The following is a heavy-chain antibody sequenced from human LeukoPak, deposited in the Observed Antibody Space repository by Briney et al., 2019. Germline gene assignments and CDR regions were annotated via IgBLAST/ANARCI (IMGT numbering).Heavy chain of an antibody. J-gene: IGHJ3*02. Sequence: SETLSLTCTVSGGSISSGSYYWSWIRQPAGKGLEWIGRIYTSGSTNYNPSLKSRVTISVDTSKNQFSLKLSSVTAADTAVYYCARAPLRCFPEENAFDIWGQGTMVTVSS. D-gene: IGHD3-3*01. CDR3: ARAPLRCFPEENAFDI. V-gene: IGHV4-61*02. CDR1: GGSISSGSYY. CDR2: IYTSGST.